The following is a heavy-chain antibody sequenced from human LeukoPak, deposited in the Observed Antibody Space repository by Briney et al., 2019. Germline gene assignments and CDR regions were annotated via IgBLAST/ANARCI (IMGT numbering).Heavy chain of an antibody. V-gene: IGHV3-53*01. J-gene: IGHJ5*02. CDR2: IYSGGST. Sequence: GGSLRLSCAASGFTVSSNYMSWVRQAPGKGLEWVSVIYSGGSTCYADSVKGRFTISRDNSKNTLYLQMNSLRAEDTAVYYCARARTWPYWFDPWGQGTLVTVSS. D-gene: IGHD3/OR15-3a*01. CDR3: ARARTWPYWFDP. CDR1: GFTVSSNY.